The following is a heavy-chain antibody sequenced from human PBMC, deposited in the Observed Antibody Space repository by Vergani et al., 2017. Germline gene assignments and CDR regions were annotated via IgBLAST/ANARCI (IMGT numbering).Heavy chain of an antibody. D-gene: IGHD3-3*01. CDR1: GGSFSGYY. CDR3: AREGSGHFWSGYHYFDY. J-gene: IGHJ4*02. V-gene: IGHV4-34*01. CDR2: INHSGST. Sequence: QVQLQQWGAGLLKPSETLSLTCAVYGGSFSGYYWSWIRQPPGKGLEWIGEINHSGSTNYNPSLKSRVTISVDTSKNQFSLKLSSVTAADTAVYYCAREGSGHFWSGYHYFDYWGQGTLVTVSS.